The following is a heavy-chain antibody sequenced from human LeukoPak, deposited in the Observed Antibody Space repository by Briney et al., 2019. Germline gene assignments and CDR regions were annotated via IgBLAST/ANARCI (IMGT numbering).Heavy chain of an antibody. J-gene: IGHJ4*02. CDR1: GGSISSYY. CDR2: IYHSGST. Sequence: PSETLSLTCTVSGGSISSYYWSWIRQPPGKGLEWIGYIYHSGSTYYNPSLKSRVTISVDRSKNQFSLKLSSVTAADTAVYYCARGRAAADLDYWGQGTLVTVSS. V-gene: IGHV4-59*12. CDR3: ARGRAAADLDY. D-gene: IGHD6-13*01.